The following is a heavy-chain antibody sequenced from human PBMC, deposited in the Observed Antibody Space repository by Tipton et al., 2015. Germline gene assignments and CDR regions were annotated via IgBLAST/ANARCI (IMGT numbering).Heavy chain of an antibody. Sequence: SLRLSCEASGFSFSDYYMSWIRQTPGKGLESVSYISGSGSDINYADSVKGRFTISRDNARNTLNLQMNSLRGEDTAVYYCSRGPRRLDFWGQGTLVTVSS. J-gene: IGHJ4*02. D-gene: IGHD6-6*01. CDR3: SRGPRRLDF. CDR1: GFSFSDYY. V-gene: IGHV3-11*01. CDR2: ISGSGSDI.